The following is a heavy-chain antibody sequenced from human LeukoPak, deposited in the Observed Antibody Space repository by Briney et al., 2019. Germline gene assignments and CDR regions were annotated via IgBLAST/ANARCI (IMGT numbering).Heavy chain of an antibody. J-gene: IGHJ4*02. Sequence: ASVKVSCKASGYTFTSYYMHWVRQAPGQGLEWMGIINPSGGSTSYAQKFQGRVTMTRDTSTSTVYMVLSSLRSEDTAVYYCARDGVGWKDTMIVVVIQGPGYWGQGTLVTVSS. CDR1: GYTFTSYY. D-gene: IGHD3-22*01. CDR2: INPSGGST. CDR3: ARDGVGWKDTMIVVVIQGPGY. V-gene: IGHV1-46*01.